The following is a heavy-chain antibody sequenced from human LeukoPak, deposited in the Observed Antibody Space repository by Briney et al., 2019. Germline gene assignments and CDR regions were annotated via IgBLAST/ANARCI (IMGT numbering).Heavy chain of an antibody. CDR2: ISRSGNTI. CDR3: ARGGYQLLTFFDY. D-gene: IGHD2-2*01. J-gene: IGHJ4*02. V-gene: IGHV3-11*04. Sequence: GGSLRLSCAASGFTFNDYYMCWIRQAPGKGLEWVSYISRSGNTIYYADSVKGRFTISRDNAKNSLYLQMYSLRAEDPAVYYCARGGYQLLTFFDYWGQGTLVTVSS. CDR1: GFTFNDYY.